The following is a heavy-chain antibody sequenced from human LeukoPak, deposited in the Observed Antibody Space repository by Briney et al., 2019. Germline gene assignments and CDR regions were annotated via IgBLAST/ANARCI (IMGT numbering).Heavy chain of an antibody. Sequence: SETLSLTCAVSGGSISSSNWWSWVRQPPGKGLEWIGEIYHSGSTNYNPSLKSRVTISVDTSKNQFSLKLSSVTAADTAVYYCARVNYGDYYFDYWGQGTLVTVSS. V-gene: IGHV4-4*02. CDR3: ARVNYGDYYFDY. D-gene: IGHD4-17*01. CDR2: IYHSGST. CDR1: GGSISSSNW. J-gene: IGHJ4*02.